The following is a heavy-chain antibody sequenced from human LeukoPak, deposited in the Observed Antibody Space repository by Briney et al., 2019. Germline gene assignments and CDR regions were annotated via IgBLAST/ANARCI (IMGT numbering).Heavy chain of an antibody. CDR1: GFTFNNAW. J-gene: IGHJ4*02. V-gene: IGHV3-15*01. D-gene: IGHD3/OR15-3a*01. CDR2: IRSKTDGGTA. Sequence: MSGGSLRLSCAASGFTFNNAWMTWVRQAPGKGLEWVGRIRSKTDGGTADHAASVRGRFTISRDDSKNMLYLQMNSLKTEDTAVYYCSTWTDLYDYWGQGTLVTVSS. CDR3: STWTDLYDY.